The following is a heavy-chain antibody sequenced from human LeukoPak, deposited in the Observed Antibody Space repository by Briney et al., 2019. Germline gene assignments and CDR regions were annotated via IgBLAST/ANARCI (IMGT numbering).Heavy chain of an antibody. Sequence: GASVKVSCKASGYTFTSYYMHWVRQAPGQGLEWMGIINPSGGSTSYAQKFQGRVTMTTDTSTSTAYMELRSLRSDDTAVYYCARDAFVRLREGYWFDPWGQGTLVTVSS. CDR2: INPSGGST. CDR3: ARDAFVRLREGYWFDP. V-gene: IGHV1-46*01. D-gene: IGHD5-12*01. CDR1: GYTFTSYY. J-gene: IGHJ5*02.